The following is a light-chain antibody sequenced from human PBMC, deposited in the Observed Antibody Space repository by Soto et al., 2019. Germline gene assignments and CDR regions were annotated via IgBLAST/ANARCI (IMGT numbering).Light chain of an antibody. J-gene: IGLJ2*01. V-gene: IGLV2-8*01. Sequence: QSALTQPPSASGSPGQSVTISCTGTSVDVGGYNYVSWYQQHPGKAPKLMIYEVSKRPSGVPDRFSGSKSGNTASLTVSGLQAEDEADYYCSSYAGSNNLGVFGGGTKLPV. CDR2: EVS. CDR1: SVDVGGYNY. CDR3: SSYAGSNNLGV.